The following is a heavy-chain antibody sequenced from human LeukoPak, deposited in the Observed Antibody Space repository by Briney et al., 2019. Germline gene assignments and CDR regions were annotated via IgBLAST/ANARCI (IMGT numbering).Heavy chain of an antibody. V-gene: IGHV3-48*03. CDR3: AELGITMIGGV. CDR1: GFIFGDYA. Sequence: PGGSLRLSCTGSGFIFGDYAMNWVRQAPGKGLEWVSYISSSGSAIYYADSVKGRFTISRDNAKNSLYLQMNSLRAEDTAVYYCAELGITMIGGVWGKGTTVTISS. CDR2: ISSSGSAI. D-gene: IGHD3-10*02. J-gene: IGHJ6*04.